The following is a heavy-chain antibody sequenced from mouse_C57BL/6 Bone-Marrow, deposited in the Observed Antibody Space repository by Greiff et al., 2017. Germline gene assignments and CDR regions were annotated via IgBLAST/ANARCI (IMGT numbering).Heavy chain of an antibody. V-gene: IGHV1-15*01. Sequence: VQLQQSGAELVRPGASVTLSCKASGYTFTDYEMHWVKQTPVHGLEWIGAIDPETGGTAYNQKFKGKAILTADKSSSTAYMEHRSLTSEDSAVYYCTADWGSFDYWGQGTTLTVSS. J-gene: IGHJ2*01. CDR2: IDPETGGT. CDR3: TADWGSFDY. D-gene: IGHD4-1*01. CDR1: GYTFTDYE.